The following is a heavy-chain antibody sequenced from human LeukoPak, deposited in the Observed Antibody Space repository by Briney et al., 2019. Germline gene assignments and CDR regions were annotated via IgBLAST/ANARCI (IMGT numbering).Heavy chain of an antibody. J-gene: IGHJ4*02. Sequence: PGGSRRLSCAGSGFIFRSHDMIWVRQAPGWGLEWVSYIRPGGNTIYYADSMKGRFTVSRDDSKNSLSLHMNSLRAEDTAVYYCARVRGPTVTTMYFDYWGQGTLVTVSS. V-gene: IGHV3-48*03. D-gene: IGHD4-17*01. CDR3: ARVRGPTVTTMYFDY. CDR1: GFIFRSHD. CDR2: IRPGGNTI.